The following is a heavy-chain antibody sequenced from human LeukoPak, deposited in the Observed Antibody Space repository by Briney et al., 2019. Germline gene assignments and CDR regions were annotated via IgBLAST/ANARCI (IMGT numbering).Heavy chain of an antibody. CDR3: ARDARVVVVPGNYNWFDP. Sequence: GASVKVSCKASGYTFTSYGISWVRQAPGQGLEWMGWISAYNGNTNYAQKLQGRVTMTTDTSTSTAYMEMRSLRSDDTAVYYCARDARVVVVPGNYNWFDPWGQGTLVTVSS. CDR2: ISAYNGNT. J-gene: IGHJ5*02. V-gene: IGHV1-18*01. CDR1: GYTFTSYG. D-gene: IGHD2-2*01.